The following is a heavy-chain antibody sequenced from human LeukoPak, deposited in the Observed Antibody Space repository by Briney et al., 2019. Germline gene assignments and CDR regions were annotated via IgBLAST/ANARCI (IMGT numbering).Heavy chain of an antibody. D-gene: IGHD2-8*01. J-gene: IGHJ4*02. V-gene: IGHV3-66*01. CDR2: VYSGGST. CDR3: ARDPPAVLIDTYG. Sequence: TGGSLRLSCTASGFIVTNNYINWVRQAPGKGLEWVSLVYSGGSTYYADSLKGRFTISRDNSKNMVYLQMNSLRAEDTAMYYCARDPPAVLIDTYGWGQGTLVTVSS. CDR1: GFIVTNNY.